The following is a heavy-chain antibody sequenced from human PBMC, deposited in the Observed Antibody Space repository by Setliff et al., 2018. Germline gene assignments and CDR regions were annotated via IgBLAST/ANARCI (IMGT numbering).Heavy chain of an antibody. J-gene: IGHJ6*02. D-gene: IGHD6-25*01. V-gene: IGHV4-39*07. CDR3: ARGRMRRSF. CDR2: IYHSGSS. CDR1: GGSISSRSYY. Sequence: SETLSLTCTVPGGSISSRSYYWGWIRQPPGKGLEWIGSIYHSGSSYYNPSLRSRVTISVYTSKNQFSLIMRAVAAADTAVYYCARGRMRRSFRGQGTTVTVSS.